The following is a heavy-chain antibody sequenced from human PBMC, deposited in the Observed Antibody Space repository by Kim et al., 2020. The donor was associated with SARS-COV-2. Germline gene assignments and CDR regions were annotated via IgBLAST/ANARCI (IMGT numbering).Heavy chain of an antibody. Sequence: DCVQGRFTISGENSRNTLYLQMNSLRAEDTAVYYCAKDSRLTTVTSPDYWGQGTLVTVSS. D-gene: IGHD4-17*01. J-gene: IGHJ4*02. CDR3: AKDSRLTTVTSPDY. V-gene: IGHV3-30*02.